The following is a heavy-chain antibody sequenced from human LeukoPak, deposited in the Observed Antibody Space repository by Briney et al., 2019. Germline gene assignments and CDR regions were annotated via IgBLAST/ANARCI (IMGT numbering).Heavy chain of an antibody. CDR3: ARHRMGEDYYYYCYMDV. V-gene: IGHV4-38-2*01. J-gene: IGHJ6*03. D-gene: IGHD1-26*01. CDR1: GYSISSGYY. CDR2: IYHSGST. Sequence: PSETLSLTCAVSGYSISSGYYWGWIRQPPGKGLEWIGSIYHSGSTYYNPSLKSRVTISVDTSKNQFSLKLSSVTAADTAVYYCARHRMGEDYYYYCYMDVWGKGTTVTVSS.